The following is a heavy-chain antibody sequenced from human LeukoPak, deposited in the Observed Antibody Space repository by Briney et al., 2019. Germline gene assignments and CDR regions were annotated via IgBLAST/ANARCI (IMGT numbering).Heavy chain of an antibody. J-gene: IGHJ4*02. CDR2: IFYTGST. D-gene: IGHD3-10*01. CDR3: ARSFHGSGSYAFDY. CDR1: NGSISSYY. V-gene: IGHV4-59*01. Sequence: SETLSLTCTVSNGSISSYYWSWIRQPPGKGLEYIGYIFYTGSTNYNPSLKSRVTISVDTSKNQFSLRLTSVTAADTAMNYCARSFHGSGSYAFDYWAQGTLVTVSS.